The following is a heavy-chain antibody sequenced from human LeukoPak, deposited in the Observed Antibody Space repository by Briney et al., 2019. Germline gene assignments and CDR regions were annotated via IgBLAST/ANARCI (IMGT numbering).Heavy chain of an antibody. Sequence: GGSLRLSCEASGFTFSSYAMSWVRQGPGKGLEWVSAISGSGASTYYADSVKGRSTLSRDNSKNTLSLQMNSLRAEDTAVYYCAKSPYGSGSYVGASDIWGQGTMVTVSS. D-gene: IGHD3-10*01. V-gene: IGHV3-23*01. CDR3: AKSPYGSGSYVGASDI. CDR2: ISGSGAST. J-gene: IGHJ3*02. CDR1: GFTFSSYA.